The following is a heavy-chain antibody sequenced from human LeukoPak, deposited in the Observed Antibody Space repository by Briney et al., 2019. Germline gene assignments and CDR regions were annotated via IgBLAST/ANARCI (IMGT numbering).Heavy chain of an antibody. CDR3: AHQVPPNDEFFDH. CDR1: GFTFSSYS. Sequence: PGGSLRLSCVASGFTFSSYSMHWVRQAPGEGLEWLSGISNTGRATDYADSIKGRFTISRDNSKNTVFLPMNSVRAEDTAEYFCAHQVPPNDEFFDHGGEGTLVTVSS. D-gene: IGHD1-1*01. V-gene: IGHV3-23*01. CDR2: ISNTGRAT. J-gene: IGHJ5*02.